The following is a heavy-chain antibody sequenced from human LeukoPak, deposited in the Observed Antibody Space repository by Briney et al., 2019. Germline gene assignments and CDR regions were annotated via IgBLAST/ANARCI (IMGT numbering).Heavy chain of an antibody. J-gene: IGHJ4*02. D-gene: IGHD3-16*01. Sequence: TGGSLRLSCVASGFIFTDHWMRWVRQAPGKGLDWLANIKEDESAKFYADSVRGRFTISRENDKNSVYLEMNNLRVEDTAVYYCARAVDVADYWGRGTLVTVSS. CDR1: GFIFTDHW. CDR2: IKEDESAK. V-gene: IGHV3-7*01. CDR3: ARAVDVADY.